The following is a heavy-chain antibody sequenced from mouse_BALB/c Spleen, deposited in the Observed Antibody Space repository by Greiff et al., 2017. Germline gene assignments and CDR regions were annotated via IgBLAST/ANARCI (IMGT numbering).Heavy chain of an antibody. CDR2: ILPGSGST. D-gene: IGHD2-1*01. Sequence: VQLQQSGAELMKPGASVKISCKATGYTFSSYWIEWVKQRPGHGLEWIGEILPGSGSTNYNEKFKGKATFTADTSSNTAYMQLSSLTSEDSAVYYCARAYGNYGWFAYWGQGTLVTVSA. J-gene: IGHJ3*01. CDR1: GYTFSSYW. V-gene: IGHV1-9*01. CDR3: ARAYGNYGWFAY.